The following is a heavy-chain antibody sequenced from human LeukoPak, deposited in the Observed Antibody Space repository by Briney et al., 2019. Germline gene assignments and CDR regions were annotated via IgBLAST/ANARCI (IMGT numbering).Heavy chain of an antibody. D-gene: IGHD3-10*01. CDR3: ARGGVGSHDY. V-gene: IGHV3-74*01. J-gene: IGHJ4*02. CDR2: IHSDGRSS. CDR1: GFTFSSYW. Sequence: PGGSLRLSCAASGFTFSSYWRHWGRQVPGKGLVWVSHIHSDGRSSSYADSVKGRFTISRDNAKNTLSLQMNSLRADDTAVYYCARGGVGSHDYWGQGTLVTVSS.